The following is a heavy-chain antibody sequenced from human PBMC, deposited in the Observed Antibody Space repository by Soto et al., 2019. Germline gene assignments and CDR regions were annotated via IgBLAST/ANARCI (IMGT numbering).Heavy chain of an antibody. V-gene: IGHV1-69*12. CDR1: GGTFSSSA. Sequence: QVQLVQSGAELMKPGSAVKVSCKASGGTFSSSAISWVRQAPGQGLEWMGGIIPVFDTTNYAQKFQGRVTITADESTSTAYMELSSLRSEDTAVYYCAIYSGYDYKYFDYWGQGTLVTVSS. CDR3: AIYSGYDYKYFDY. CDR2: IIPVFDTT. D-gene: IGHD5-12*01. J-gene: IGHJ4*02.